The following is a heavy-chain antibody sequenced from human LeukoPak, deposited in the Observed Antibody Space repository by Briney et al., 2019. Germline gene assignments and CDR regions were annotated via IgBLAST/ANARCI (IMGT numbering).Heavy chain of an antibody. CDR2: IKQDGSEN. D-gene: IGHD3-9*01. CDR1: GFTFGDYW. Sequence: GGSLRLSCEASGFTFGDYWMTWVRQAPGKGLEGVADIKQDGSENHYVDSVKGRFTISRDNAKNSLYLQMNSLRAEDTAVYYCATYWRHFDWLLSDIWGLGTMVTVSS. V-gene: IGHV3-7*05. CDR3: ATYWRHFDWLLSDI. J-gene: IGHJ3*02.